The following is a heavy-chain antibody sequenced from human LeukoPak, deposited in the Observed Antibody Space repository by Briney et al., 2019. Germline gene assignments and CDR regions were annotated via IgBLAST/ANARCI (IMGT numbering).Heavy chain of an antibody. CDR1: EFTFSIYS. Sequence: PGGSLRLSCAASEFTFSIYSMNWVRQAPGKGLEWVSYIGSSSSPIYYADSVKGRFTISRDNAKNSLYLQMNSLRAEDTAVYYCARGGKYSGAFDIWGQGTMVTVSS. J-gene: IGHJ3*02. CDR2: IGSSSSPI. CDR3: ARGGKYSGAFDI. V-gene: IGHV3-48*01. D-gene: IGHD1-26*01.